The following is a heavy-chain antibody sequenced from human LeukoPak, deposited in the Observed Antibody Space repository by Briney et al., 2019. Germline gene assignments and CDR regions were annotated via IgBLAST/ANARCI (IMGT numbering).Heavy chain of an antibody. V-gene: IGHV4-31*03. D-gene: IGHD1-1*01. Sequence: SETLSLTCTVSGGSISSGGYYWSWIRQHPGKGLEWIGYIYYSGSTYYNPSLKSRVTISVDTSKNQFSLKLSSVTAADTAAYYCAREEPGLERGIDYWGQGTLVTVSS. CDR3: AREEPGLERGIDY. CDR1: GGSISSGGYY. J-gene: IGHJ4*02. CDR2: IYYSGST.